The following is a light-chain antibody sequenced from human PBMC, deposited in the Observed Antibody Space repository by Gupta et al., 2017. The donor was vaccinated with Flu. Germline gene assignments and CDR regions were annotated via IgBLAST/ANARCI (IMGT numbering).Light chain of an antibody. CDR1: RYNFGSKN. V-gene: IGLV1-44*01. CDR2: SDD. Sequence: RVTIVLSGSRYNFGSKNVNWYQQHPGKAPKVLMYSDDQRPSGVPDRFSGSKSGTTASLTITGVQSEDEADYYCESSDDSLNAGVFGGGTKLTVL. CDR3: ESSDDSLNAGV. J-gene: IGLJ3*02.